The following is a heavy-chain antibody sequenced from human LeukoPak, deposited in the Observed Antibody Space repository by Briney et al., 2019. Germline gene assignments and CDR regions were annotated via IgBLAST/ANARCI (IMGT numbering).Heavy chain of an antibody. V-gene: IGHV1-58*01. D-gene: IGHD4-17*01. CDR1: GFTFTSSA. CDR3: AADTRPHDYGDYAADY. CDR2: IVVGSGNT. J-gene: IGHJ4*02. Sequence: SVKVSCKASGFTFTSSAVQWVRQARGQRLEWIGWIVVGSGNTNYAQKFQERVTITRDMSTSTAYMELSSLRSEDTAVYYCAADTRPHDYGDYAADYWGQGTLVTISS.